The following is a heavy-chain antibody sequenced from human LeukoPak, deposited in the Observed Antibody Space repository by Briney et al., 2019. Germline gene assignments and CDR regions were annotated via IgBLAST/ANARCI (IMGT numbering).Heavy chain of an antibody. CDR1: GFTFSSYA. V-gene: IGHV3-23*01. Sequence: PGGSLRLSCAASGFTFSSYAMTWVRQAPGKGLEWLSTISGSGDRTFYADSVKGRFTISRDNSKNTVYLQMNRLRAEDTAVYYCAKDILTGYQDAFDIWGQGTMVTVSS. CDR3: AKDILTGYQDAFDI. J-gene: IGHJ3*02. D-gene: IGHD3-9*01. CDR2: ISGSGDRT.